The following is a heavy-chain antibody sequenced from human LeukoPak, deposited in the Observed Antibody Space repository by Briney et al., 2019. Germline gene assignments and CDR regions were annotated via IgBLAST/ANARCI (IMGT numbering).Heavy chain of an antibody. Sequence: GGSLTLSCAASGIAVTGNYMSWVRQPPGKGLEWVSFISINTDTFYADSVRGRFTHSRDSSKTTLFLQMNSLRDEDSAVYYCAIAQSWDELFDSWGQGTLDSVPS. CDR3: AIAQSWDELFDS. V-gene: IGHV3-53*01. CDR1: GIAVTGNY. J-gene: IGHJ4*02. CDR2: ISINTDT. D-gene: IGHD1-26*01.